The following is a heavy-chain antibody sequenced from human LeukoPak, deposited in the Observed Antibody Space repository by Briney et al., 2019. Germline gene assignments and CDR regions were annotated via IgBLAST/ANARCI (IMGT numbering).Heavy chain of an antibody. CDR2: INPSGGST. D-gene: IGHD1-26*01. CDR3: ARAGSGSYLYYFDY. Sequence: ASVKVSCKASGYTFTGYYMHWVRQAPGQGLEWMGWINPSGGSTTYAQNFQGRVTMTTDMSTSTAYMELSSLRSEDTAVYYCARAGSGSYLYYFDYWGQGTLVTVSS. CDR1: GYTFTGYY. V-gene: IGHV1-46*01. J-gene: IGHJ4*02.